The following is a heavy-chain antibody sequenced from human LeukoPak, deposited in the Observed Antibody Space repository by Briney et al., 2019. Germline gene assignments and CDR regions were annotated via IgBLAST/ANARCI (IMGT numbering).Heavy chain of an antibody. D-gene: IGHD6-19*01. V-gene: IGHV1-69*06. CDR3: ARESLSSGSDY. Sequence: SVKVSCKASGYTFTSYGISWVRQAPGQGLEWMGGIIPIFGTANYAQKFQGRVTITADKSTSTAYMELSSLRSEDTAVYYCARESLSSGSDYWGQGTLVTVSS. CDR2: IIPIFGTA. CDR1: GYTFTSYG. J-gene: IGHJ4*02.